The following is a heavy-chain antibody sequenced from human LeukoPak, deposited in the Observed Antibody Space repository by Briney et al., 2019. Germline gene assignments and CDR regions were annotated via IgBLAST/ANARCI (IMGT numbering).Heavy chain of an antibody. D-gene: IGHD2-15*01. Sequence: PSETLSLTCAVSGYSISSGYYWGWIRQPPGKGLEWIGSIYHSGSTYYNPSPKSRVTISVDTSKNQFSLKLSSVTAADTAVYYCARLGWSRTAFDYWGQGTLVTVSS. CDR2: IYHSGST. V-gene: IGHV4-38-2*01. J-gene: IGHJ4*02. CDR3: ARLGWSRTAFDY. CDR1: GYSISSGYY.